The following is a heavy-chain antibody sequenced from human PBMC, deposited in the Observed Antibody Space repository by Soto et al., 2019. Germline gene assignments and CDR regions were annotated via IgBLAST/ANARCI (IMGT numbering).Heavy chain of an antibody. CDR2: IYNSGKT. CDR1: GDSISSSSLY. CDR3: ARHGSNSGSYAEYFQY. V-gene: IGHV4-39*01. Sequence: SETLSLTCTVSGDSISSSSLYWGWIRQSPGKGLEWIGSIYNSGKTYYSPSLESRVTISVDTSKNQFSLKLSSVTAADTAVYYCARHGSNSGSYAEYFQYWGQGTLVTVSS. J-gene: IGHJ1*01. D-gene: IGHD3-16*01.